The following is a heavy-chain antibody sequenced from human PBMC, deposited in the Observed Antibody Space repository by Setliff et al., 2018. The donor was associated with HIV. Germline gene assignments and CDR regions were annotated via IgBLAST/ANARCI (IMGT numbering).Heavy chain of an antibody. D-gene: IGHD3-3*01. V-gene: IGHV4-59*11. CDR2: IYDSGVT. CDR3: ARRQWGTSAYYEFFQQ. CDR1: GATISRHF. J-gene: IGHJ1*01. Sequence: KTSETLSLTCTVSGATISRHFWSWIRQSPGKVLEWIGTIYDSGVTKYNPSLKTRVSVSVDTSRSHLSLSLTSVTPADTAVYYCARRQWGTSAYYEFFQQWGQGSLVTVSS.